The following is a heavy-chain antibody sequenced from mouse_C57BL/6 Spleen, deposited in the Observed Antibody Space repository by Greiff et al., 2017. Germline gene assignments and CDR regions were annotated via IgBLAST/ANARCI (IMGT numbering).Heavy chain of an antibody. J-gene: IGHJ1*03. CDR3: ARPSQLGREGYFDV. Sequence: QVQLQQPGAELVKPGASVKLSCKASGYTFTSYWMHWVKQRPGQGLEWIGMIHPNSGSTNYNEKFKSKATLTVDKSSSTAYMQLSSLTSEDSAVYYGARPSQLGREGYFDVWGTGTTVTDSS. D-gene: IGHD4-1*02. CDR1: GYTFTSYW. CDR2: IHPNSGST. V-gene: IGHV1-64*01.